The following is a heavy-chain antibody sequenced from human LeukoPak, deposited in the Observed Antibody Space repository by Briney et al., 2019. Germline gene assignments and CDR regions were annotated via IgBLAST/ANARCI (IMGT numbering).Heavy chain of an antibody. CDR3: ARPRRVPAAMGSYYYMDV. Sequence: SETLSLTCTVSGGSISSYYWSWIRQPPGKGLEWIGYIYYSGSTNYNPSLKSRVTISVDTSKNQFSLKLSSVTAADTAVYYCARPRRVPAAMGSYYYMDVWGKGTTVTVSS. V-gene: IGHV4-59*01. J-gene: IGHJ6*03. CDR1: GGSISSYY. D-gene: IGHD2-2*01. CDR2: IYYSGST.